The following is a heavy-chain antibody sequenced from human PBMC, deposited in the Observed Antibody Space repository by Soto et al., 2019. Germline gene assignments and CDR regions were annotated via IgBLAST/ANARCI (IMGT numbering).Heavy chain of an antibody. Sequence: AVKGSCKASGFTFTNSAVQWVRQARGQRLEWIGWIVVGSGNTNYAQKFQERVTITRDMSTSTAYMELSSLRSEDTAVYYCAAESGYSSGWYYPYYYGMDVWGQGTTVTVSS. CDR3: AAESGYSSGWYYPYYYGMDV. J-gene: IGHJ6*02. CDR1: GFTFTNSA. D-gene: IGHD6-19*01. V-gene: IGHV1-58*01. CDR2: IVVGSGNT.